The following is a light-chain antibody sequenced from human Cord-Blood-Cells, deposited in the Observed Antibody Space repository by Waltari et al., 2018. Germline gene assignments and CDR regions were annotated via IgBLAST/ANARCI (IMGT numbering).Light chain of an antibody. CDR1: QSISSY. J-gene: IGKJ1*01. V-gene: IGKV1-39*01. CDR3: QQSYSTPPT. Sequence: DIQMTQSPSSLSASVGDRVTITCRASQSISSYLNWYQQKPGKAPKLLIYAASSLQSGVPSRFSGSGSGTDSTLTISSLQPEDFATYYCQQSYSTPPTFGQGT. CDR2: AAS.